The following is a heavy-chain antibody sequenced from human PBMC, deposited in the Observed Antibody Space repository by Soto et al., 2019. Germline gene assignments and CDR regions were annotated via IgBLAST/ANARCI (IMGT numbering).Heavy chain of an antibody. CDR1: GFTFSSYA. CDR2: ISGSGGST. V-gene: IGHV3-23*01. J-gene: IGHJ6*02. Sequence: PGGSLRLSCAASGFTFSSYAMSWVRQAPGKGLEWVSAISGSGGSTYYADSVKGRFTISRDNSKNTLYLQMNNLRAEDTAVYYCAKGYCSSTSCYSYYYYGMDVWGQGTTVTVSS. D-gene: IGHD2-2*01. CDR3: AKGYCSSTSCYSYYYYGMDV.